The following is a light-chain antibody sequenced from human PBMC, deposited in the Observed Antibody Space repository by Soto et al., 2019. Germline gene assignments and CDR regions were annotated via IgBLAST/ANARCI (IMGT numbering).Light chain of an antibody. J-gene: IGKJ1*01. CDR1: QSVSSSY. CDR2: GAS. Sequence: ENVLTQSPGTLSLSPGERATLSCRASQSVSSSYLAWHQQKPGQAPRLLIYGASSRATGIPDRFSGSGSGTDFTLTISRLGPEDFAVYYCQQYDSSPWTFGQGTKVDIK. V-gene: IGKV3-20*01. CDR3: QQYDSSPWT.